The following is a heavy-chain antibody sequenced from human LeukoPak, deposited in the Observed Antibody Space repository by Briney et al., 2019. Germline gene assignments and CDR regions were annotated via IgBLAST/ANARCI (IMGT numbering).Heavy chain of an antibody. Sequence: GGSLRLSCAASGLTVRNNFMSWVRQAPGKGLEWVSSIFPSGGEIHYADSVRGRFTISRDNSKSTLSLQMNSLRAEDTAIYYCATYRQVLLPFESWGQGTPVTVSS. CDR3: ATYRQVLLPFES. D-gene: IGHD2-8*02. J-gene: IGHJ4*02. CDR2: IFPSGGEI. V-gene: IGHV3-53*01. CDR1: GLTVRNNF.